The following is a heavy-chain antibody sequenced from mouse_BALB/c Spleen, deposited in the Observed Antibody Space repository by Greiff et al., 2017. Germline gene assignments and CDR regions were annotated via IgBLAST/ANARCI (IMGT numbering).Heavy chain of an antibody. CDR2: ISSGGGST. V-gene: IGHV5-12-1*01. D-gene: IGHD2-3*01. CDR1: GFAFSSYD. CDR3: ARHDGYYGRNYFDY. J-gene: IGHJ2*01. Sequence: DVHLVESGGGLVKPGGSLKLSCAASGFAFSSYDMSWVRQTPEKRLEWVAYISSGGGSTYYPDTVKGRFTISRDNAKNTLYLQMSSLKSEDTAMYYCARHDGYYGRNYFDYWGQGTTLTVSS.